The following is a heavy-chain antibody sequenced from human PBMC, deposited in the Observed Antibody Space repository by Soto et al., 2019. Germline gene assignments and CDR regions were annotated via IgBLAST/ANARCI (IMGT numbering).Heavy chain of an antibody. V-gene: IGHV1-18*01. Sequence: QVQLVQSGAEVKKPGASVKVSCKASGYTFTSYGISWVRQAPGQGLEWMGWISAYNGNTNYAQKLQGRVTMTTDTSTSTAYMELRSLRSDDTAVYYCAREVPTFIAAAGIDYYYYYYGMDVLGQGTTVTVSS. CDR2: ISAYNGNT. J-gene: IGHJ6*02. CDR3: AREVPTFIAAAGIDYYYYYYGMDV. D-gene: IGHD6-13*01. CDR1: GYTFTSYG.